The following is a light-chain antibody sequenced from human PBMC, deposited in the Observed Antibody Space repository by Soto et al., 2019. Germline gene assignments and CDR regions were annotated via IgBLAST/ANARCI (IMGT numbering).Light chain of an antibody. Sequence: DIQMTQSPSSLSASVGDRVTITCQASQDISNYLNWYQQKPGKAPKLLIYDASNLETGVPSRFIGSGTGTDFTISISSLQAEDIATYYCQQYDNLPLTFGQGTRLEIK. CDR1: QDISNY. V-gene: IGKV1-33*01. CDR3: QQYDNLPLT. J-gene: IGKJ5*01. CDR2: DAS.